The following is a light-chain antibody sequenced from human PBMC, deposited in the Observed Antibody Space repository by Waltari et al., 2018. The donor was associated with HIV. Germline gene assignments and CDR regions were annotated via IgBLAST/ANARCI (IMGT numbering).Light chain of an antibody. CDR3: ETWDSSTAV. J-gene: IGLJ2*01. CDR1: ELGAKY. CDR2: QDN. V-gene: IGLV3-1*01. Sequence: SYELTQPPSLSVSPGQTASITCSGDELGAKYVSWYQQKSDQSPMLIIYQDNKQPSGMPGRFSGANSGNTATLTGGETQTVDEADYYCETWDSSTAVFGGGTRLTVL.